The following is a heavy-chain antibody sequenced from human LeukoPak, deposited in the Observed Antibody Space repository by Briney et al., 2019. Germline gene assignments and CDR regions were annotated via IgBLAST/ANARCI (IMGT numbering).Heavy chain of an antibody. Sequence: ASVKVSCKASGYTFTSYYMHWVRQAPGQGLEWMGIINLSGGSTSYAQKFQGRVTMTRDMSTSTVYMELSSLRSEDTAVYYCARDPGLWNYDILTGYYRSVGVYCYMDVWGKGTTVTVSS. CDR2: INLSGGST. D-gene: IGHD3-9*01. J-gene: IGHJ6*03. V-gene: IGHV1-46*01. CDR1: GYTFTSYY. CDR3: ARDPGLWNYDILTGYYRSVGVYCYMDV.